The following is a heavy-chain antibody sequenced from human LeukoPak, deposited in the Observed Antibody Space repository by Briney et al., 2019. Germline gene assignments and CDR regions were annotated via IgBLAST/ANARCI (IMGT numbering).Heavy chain of an antibody. CDR1: GFTFSSYA. D-gene: IGHD6-6*01. J-gene: IGHJ4*02. Sequence: GGSLRLSCAASGFTFSSYAMSWVRQAPGKGLEGVSAISGSGGSTYYADSVKGRFTISRDNSKNTLYLQMNSLRAEDTAVYYCAKTRAEYSSLIDYWGQGTLVTVSS. CDR3: AKTRAEYSSLIDY. V-gene: IGHV3-23*01. CDR2: ISGSGGST.